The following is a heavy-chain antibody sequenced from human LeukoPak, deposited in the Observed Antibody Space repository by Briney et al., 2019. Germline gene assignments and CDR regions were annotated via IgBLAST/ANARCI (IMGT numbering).Heavy chain of an antibody. J-gene: IGHJ4*02. Sequence: GGSLRLSCAASGFTFSGYGMHWVRQAPGKGLEWVAVIWYDGSNKYYADSVKGRFTISRDNSKNTLYLQMNSLRAEDTAVYYCAKIGPIAVLDGWWGQGTLVTVSS. V-gene: IGHV3-33*06. D-gene: IGHD6-19*01. CDR1: GFTFSGYG. CDR2: IWYDGSNK. CDR3: AKIGPIAVLDGW.